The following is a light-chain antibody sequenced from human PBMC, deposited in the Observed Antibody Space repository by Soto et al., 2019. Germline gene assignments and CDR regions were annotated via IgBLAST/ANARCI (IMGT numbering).Light chain of an antibody. Sequence: DIQMTQSPSSLSASVGDRVTITCRASQDIGDDLGWFQQTPGTAPRRLIYGSSNLQSGVPSRFTGSGSGTEFTLTISSLQPEDVANYYCQRYNTGPPDTFGQGTKVDIK. J-gene: IGKJ2*01. V-gene: IGKV1-17*01. CDR2: GSS. CDR3: QRYNTGPPDT. CDR1: QDIGDD.